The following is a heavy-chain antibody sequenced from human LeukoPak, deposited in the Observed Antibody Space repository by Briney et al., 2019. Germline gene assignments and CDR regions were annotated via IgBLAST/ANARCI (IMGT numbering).Heavy chain of an antibody. CDR2: INHSGST. J-gene: IGHJ4*02. V-gene: IGHV4-34*01. D-gene: IGHD2-2*01. CDR3: ARSTPVTYYFDY. Sequence: SETLSLTCAVYGGSFSGYYWSWIRQPSGKGLEWIGEINHSGSTNYNPSLKSRVTISVDRSKNQFSLKLSSVTAADTAVYYCARSTPVTYYFDYWGQGALVTVSS. CDR1: GGSFSGYY.